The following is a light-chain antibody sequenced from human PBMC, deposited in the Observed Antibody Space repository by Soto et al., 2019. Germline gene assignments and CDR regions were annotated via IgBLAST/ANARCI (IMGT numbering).Light chain of an antibody. V-gene: IGKV3-15*01. CDR3: QQRHMWPIT. J-gene: IGKJ5*01. Sequence: EIVMTQSPATLSVSPGERATLSCRASQSISYNLAWYQQKPGQAPRVLIYSASTRATGIPARFSGSGSGTEFTLTISSLEPEDSAVYYCQQRHMWPITFGQGTRLEIK. CDR2: SAS. CDR1: QSISYN.